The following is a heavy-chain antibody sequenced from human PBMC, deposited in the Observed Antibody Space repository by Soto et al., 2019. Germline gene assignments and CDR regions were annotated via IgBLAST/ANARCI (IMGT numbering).Heavy chain of an antibody. J-gene: IGHJ4*02. CDR2: ISAYNGNT. Sequence: QVQLVQSGAEVKKPGASVKVSCKASGYTFTNFGISWVRQAPGQGLEWMGWISAYNGNTNSAQKFQDRVTMTTDTTPNHAYMGLRSPRSDDTAMFYCSGGGTPIDYWGQGTLVTVSS. CDR3: SGGGTPIDY. D-gene: IGHD3-16*01. V-gene: IGHV1-18*01. CDR1: GYTFTNFG.